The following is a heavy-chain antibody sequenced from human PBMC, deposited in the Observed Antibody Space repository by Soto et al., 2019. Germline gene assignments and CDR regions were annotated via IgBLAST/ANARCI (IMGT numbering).Heavy chain of an antibody. CDR3: ARAVGDSGYDTEPSFDY. Sequence: PGGSLRLSCAASGFTFSSYSMNWVRQAPGKGLEWVSSISSSSSYIYYADSVKGRFTISRDNAKNSLYLQMNSLRAEDTAVYYCARAVGDSGYDTEPSFDYWGQGTLVTVSS. V-gene: IGHV3-21*01. D-gene: IGHD5-12*01. CDR2: ISSSSSYI. J-gene: IGHJ4*02. CDR1: GFTFSSYS.